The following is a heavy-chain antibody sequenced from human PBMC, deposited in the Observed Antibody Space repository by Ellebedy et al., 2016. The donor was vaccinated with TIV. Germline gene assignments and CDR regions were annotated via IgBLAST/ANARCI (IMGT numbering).Heavy chain of an antibody. CDR2: IKQDGSEK. D-gene: IGHD2-2*02. CDR1: GFTFSSYW. V-gene: IGHV3-7*01. J-gene: IGHJ6*03. Sequence: GGSLRLXXAASGFTFSSYWMSWVRQAPGKGLEWVANIKQDGSEKYYVDSVKGRFTISRDNAKNSLYLQMNSLRAEDTAVYYCAARGYCSSTSCYRIPLDYYYMDVWGKGTTVTVSS. CDR3: AARGYCSSTSCYRIPLDYYYMDV.